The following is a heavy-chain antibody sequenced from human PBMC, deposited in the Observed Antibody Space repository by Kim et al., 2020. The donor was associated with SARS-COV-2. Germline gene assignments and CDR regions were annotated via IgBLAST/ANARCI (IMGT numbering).Heavy chain of an antibody. J-gene: IGHJ6*02. CDR1: GGSFSGFY. Sequence: SETLSLTCAVNGGSFSGFYWAWIRQPPGKGLEWIGEINYRASTSYSPSLKSRVTISADMSKGHFSLKLTSVTAADTAVYYCARRNYSGSGRASRGMDVWGQGITVTV. CDR2: INYRAST. D-gene: IGHD3-10*01. CDR3: ARRNYSGSGRASRGMDV. V-gene: IGHV4-34*01.